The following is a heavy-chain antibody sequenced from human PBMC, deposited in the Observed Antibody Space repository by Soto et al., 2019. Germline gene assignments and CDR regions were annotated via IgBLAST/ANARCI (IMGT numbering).Heavy chain of an antibody. CDR2: IYHSGST. D-gene: IGHD3-10*01. V-gene: IGHV4-30-2*01. CDR1: GGSISSGGYS. Sequence: QLQLQESGSGLVKPSQTLSLTCAVSGGSISSGGYSWSWIRQPPGKGLEWIGYIYHSGSTYYNPSRKSRVTISVDRSKNQFSLKLSSVTAADTAVYYCARVGYYGSGSYAFDYWGQGTLVTVSS. CDR3: ARVGYYGSGSYAFDY. J-gene: IGHJ4*02.